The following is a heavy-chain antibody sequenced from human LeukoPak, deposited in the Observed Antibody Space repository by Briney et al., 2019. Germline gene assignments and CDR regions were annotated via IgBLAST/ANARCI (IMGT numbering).Heavy chain of an antibody. J-gene: IGHJ4*02. CDR3: ARDRGSLAEMATGAFYYFDY. V-gene: IGHV1-2*02. CDR2: INPNSGGT. D-gene: IGHD5-24*01. Sequence: ASVKVSCKASGYTFTGDYMHWVRQAPGQGLEWMGWINPNSGGTNYAQKFQGRVTMTRDTSISTAYMELSRLRSDDTAVYYCARDRGSLAEMATGAFYYFDYWGQGTLVTVSS. CDR1: GYTFTGDY.